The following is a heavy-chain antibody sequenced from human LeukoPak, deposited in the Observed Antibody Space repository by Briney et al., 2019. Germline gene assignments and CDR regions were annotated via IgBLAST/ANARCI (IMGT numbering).Heavy chain of an antibody. CDR2: IYHSGST. Sequence: SETLSFTCAVSGYSISSGYYWGWIRQPPGKGLEWIGSIYHSGSTYYNPSLKSRVTISVDTSKNQFSLKLSSVTAADTAVYYCARAGGYSGYDQIFDYWGQGTLVTVSS. V-gene: IGHV4-38-2*01. J-gene: IGHJ4*02. CDR1: GYSISSGYY. D-gene: IGHD5-12*01. CDR3: ARAGGYSGYDQIFDY.